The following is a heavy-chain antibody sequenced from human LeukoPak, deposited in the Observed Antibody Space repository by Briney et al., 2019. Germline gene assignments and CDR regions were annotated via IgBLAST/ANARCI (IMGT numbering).Heavy chain of an antibody. J-gene: IGHJ2*01. CDR2: IYPGDSDT. D-gene: IGHD4-17*01. V-gene: IGHV5-51*01. Sequence: GESLKISCKGSGYSFTSYWIGWVRQMPGKGLEWMGIIYPGDSDTRYSPSFQGRVTISADKSISTAYLQWSSLKASDTAMYYCARAYGDYRLTYWYFDLWGRGTLVTVSS. CDR1: GYSFTSYW. CDR3: ARAYGDYRLTYWYFDL.